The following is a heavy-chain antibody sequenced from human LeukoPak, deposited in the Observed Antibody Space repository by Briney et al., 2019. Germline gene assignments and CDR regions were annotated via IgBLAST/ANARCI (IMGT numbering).Heavy chain of an antibody. CDR1: GGSISSYY. CDR3: ARVRGIQLWLYYFDY. J-gene: IGHJ4*02. CDR2: IYYSGST. D-gene: IGHD5-18*01. Sequence: SETLSLTCTVSGGSISSYYWSWIRQPPGKGLEWIGYIYYSGSTNYNPSLKSRVTISVDTSKNQFSLKLSSVTAADTAVYYCARVRGIQLWLYYFDYWGQGTLVTVSS. V-gene: IGHV4-59*01.